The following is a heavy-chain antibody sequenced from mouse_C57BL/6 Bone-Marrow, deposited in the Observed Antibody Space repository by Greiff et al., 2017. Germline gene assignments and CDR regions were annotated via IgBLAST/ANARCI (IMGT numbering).Heavy chain of an antibody. CDR2: ISDGGGYT. D-gene: IGHD1-1*01. CDR3: ARDPAVVTGAMDD. J-gene: IGHJ4*01. CDR1: GFTFTSYA. Sequence: VHVKQSGGGLVKPGGSLKLSCAASGFTFTSYAMSWVRQTPEKRLEWVGTISDGGGYTSYPDNVKGRSTFSRDNATNNMYLKMSQLQCEDTSMDYCARDPAVVTGAMDDWGKGTSVTVSS. V-gene: IGHV5-4*01.